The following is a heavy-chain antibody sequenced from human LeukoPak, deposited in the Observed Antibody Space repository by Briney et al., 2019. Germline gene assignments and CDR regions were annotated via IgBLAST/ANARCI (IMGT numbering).Heavy chain of an antibody. V-gene: IGHV1-46*01. J-gene: IGHJ2*01. CDR1: GYTFTGYY. Sequence: GASVKVSCKASGYTFTGYYMHWVRQAPGQGLEWMGKIHPSGGSTSYPQRFQGRVTMTRDTSTSTVYMELSSLGSEDTAVYFCARSSTVTVARWHFDLWGRGTLVTVSS. CDR3: ARSSTVTVARWHFDL. CDR2: IHPSGGST. D-gene: IGHD4-17*01.